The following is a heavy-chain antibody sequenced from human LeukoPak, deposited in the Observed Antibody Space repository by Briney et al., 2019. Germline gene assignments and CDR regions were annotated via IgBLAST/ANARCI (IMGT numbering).Heavy chain of an antibody. Sequence: SETLSLTCTVSGGSISIYYWSWIRQPPGKGLEWIGYIYYSGSTNYNPSLKSRVTISVDTSKNQFSLKLSSVTAADTAVYYCARHLRLFVNYYYGMDVWGQGTTVTVSS. V-gene: IGHV4-59*08. CDR1: GGSISIYY. J-gene: IGHJ6*02. CDR2: IYYSGST. D-gene: IGHD3-22*01. CDR3: ARHLRLFVNYYYGMDV.